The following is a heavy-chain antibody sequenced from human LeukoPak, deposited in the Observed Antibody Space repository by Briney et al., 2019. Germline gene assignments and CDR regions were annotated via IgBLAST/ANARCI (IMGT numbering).Heavy chain of an antibody. CDR3: AKFNSTTSGNYYYYGMDV. D-gene: IGHD2/OR15-2a*01. Sequence: GGSLRLSCAASGSTFNIYAMSWVRQAPGKGLEWVSIISGSGGSTYYADSVKGRFTISRDNSKNTLYLQMNSLRAEDTAVYYCAKFNSTTSGNYYYYGMDVWGQGTTVTVSS. CDR1: GSTFNIYA. J-gene: IGHJ6*02. V-gene: IGHV3-23*01. CDR2: ISGSGGST.